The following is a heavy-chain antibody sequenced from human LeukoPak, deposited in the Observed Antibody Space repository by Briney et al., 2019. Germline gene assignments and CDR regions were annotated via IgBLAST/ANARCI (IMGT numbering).Heavy chain of an antibody. Sequence: ASVKVSCKASGYTFTSYDINWVRQATGQGLEWMGWMNPNSGNTGYAQKFQGRVTMTMNTSISTAYMELSSLRSEDTAVYYCARMWGYCSGGSCYDDYWGQGTLVTVSS. D-gene: IGHD2-15*01. CDR1: GYTFTSYD. J-gene: IGHJ4*02. CDR3: ARMWGYCSGGSCYDDY. V-gene: IGHV1-8*01. CDR2: MNPNSGNT.